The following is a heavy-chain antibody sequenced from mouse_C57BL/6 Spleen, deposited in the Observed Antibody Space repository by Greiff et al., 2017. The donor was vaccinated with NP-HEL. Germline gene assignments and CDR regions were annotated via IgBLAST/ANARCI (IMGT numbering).Heavy chain of an antibody. CDR2: IYPGSGNT. J-gene: IGHJ2*01. CDR3: ARYEGDGYYGGFDY. D-gene: IGHD2-3*01. CDR1: GYTFTDYY. V-gene: IGHV1-76*01. Sequence: VQRVESGAELVRPGASVKLSCKASGYTFTDYYINWVKQRPGQGLEWIARIYPGSGNTYYNEKFKGKATLTAEKSSSTAYMQLSSLTSEDSAVYFCARYEGDGYYGGFDYWGQGTTLTVSS.